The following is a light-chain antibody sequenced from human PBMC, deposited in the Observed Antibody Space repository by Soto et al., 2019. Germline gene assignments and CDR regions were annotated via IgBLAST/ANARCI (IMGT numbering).Light chain of an antibody. CDR1: QSVRSNF. J-gene: IGKJ1*01. Sequence: LSLSRWGGATPSRGASQSVRSNFLAWYQQKPGQAPRLLIDGASNRATGIPDRFSGSGSGTDFTLTITRLEAEDFAMYYCQRYDSLRTFGQGTKVDIK. CDR2: GAS. CDR3: QRYDSLRT. V-gene: IGKV3-20*01.